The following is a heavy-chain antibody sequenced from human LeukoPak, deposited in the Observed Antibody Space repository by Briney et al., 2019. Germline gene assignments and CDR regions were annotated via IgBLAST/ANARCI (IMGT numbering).Heavy chain of an antibody. Sequence: ASVKVSCKASGYTFTSYGISWVRQAPGQGLEWMGWISAYNGNTNYAQKLQGRVTITADESTSTAYMELSSLRSEDTAVYYCARCYYEDYYYYYMDVWGKGTTVTISS. CDR3: ARCYYEDYYYYYMDV. V-gene: IGHV1-18*01. CDR2: ISAYNGNT. D-gene: IGHD3-22*01. CDR1: GYTFTSYG. J-gene: IGHJ6*03.